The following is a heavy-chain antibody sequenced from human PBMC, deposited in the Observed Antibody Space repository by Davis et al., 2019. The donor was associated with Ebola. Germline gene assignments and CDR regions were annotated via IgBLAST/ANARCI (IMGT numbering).Heavy chain of an antibody. CDR2: ISSSSSYI. V-gene: IGHV3-21*01. CDR3: ARDVGPQIYYYGMDV. Sequence: PGGSLRLSCAASGFTFSSYSMNWVRQAPGKGLEWVSSISSSSSYIYYADSVKGRFTISRDNAKNSLYLQMNSLRAEDTAVYYCARDVGPQIYYYGMDVWGQGTTVTVSS. CDR1: GFTFSSYS. D-gene: IGHD2-15*01. J-gene: IGHJ6*02.